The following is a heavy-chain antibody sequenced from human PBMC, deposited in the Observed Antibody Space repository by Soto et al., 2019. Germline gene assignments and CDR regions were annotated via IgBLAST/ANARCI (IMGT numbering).Heavy chain of an antibody. CDR1: GYTFTRYS. D-gene: IGHD6-19*01. V-gene: IGHV1-18*04. J-gene: IGHJ5*02. CDR2: ISNYNGDT. Sequence: QVQLVQSGAEVKKPGASVQVSCKASGYTFTRYSINWVRQAPGQGLEWVGWISNYNGDTKYAQKFQGRVTLTTDTSTTTTDMDLRSLTSDDTAVYFCARGYSTGSPTGWFDPWGQGTLVTVSS. CDR3: ARGYSTGSPTGWFDP.